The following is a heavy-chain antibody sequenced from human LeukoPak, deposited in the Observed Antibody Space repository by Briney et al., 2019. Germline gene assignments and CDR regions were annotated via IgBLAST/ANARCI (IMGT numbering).Heavy chain of an antibody. CDR3: TRGGLFSNYGLDV. D-gene: IGHD6-19*01. CDR2: ISTYNGNT. CDR1: GYTFTSYG. Sequence: ASVKVSCKASGYTFTSYGISWVRQAPGQGLEWIGWISTYNGNTNYVQKLQGRVTMTTDTSTSTAYMELRSLISDDTAVYYCTRGGLFSNYGLDVWGQGTTVTVSS. V-gene: IGHV1-18*01. J-gene: IGHJ6*02.